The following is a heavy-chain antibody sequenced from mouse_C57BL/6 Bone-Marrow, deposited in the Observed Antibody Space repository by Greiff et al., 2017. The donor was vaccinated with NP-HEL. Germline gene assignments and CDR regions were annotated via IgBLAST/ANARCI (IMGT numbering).Heavy chain of an antibody. CDR1: GFTFSSYA. V-gene: IGHV5-4*03. Sequence: EVKLQESGGGLVKPGGSLKLSCAASGFTFSSYAMSWVRQTPEKRLEWVATISDGGSYTYYPDNVKGRFTISRDNAKNNLYLQMSHLKSEDTAMYYCARGWLRRTYWGQGTSVTVSS. CDR3: ARGWLRRTY. CDR2: ISDGGSYT. J-gene: IGHJ4*01. D-gene: IGHD2-2*01.